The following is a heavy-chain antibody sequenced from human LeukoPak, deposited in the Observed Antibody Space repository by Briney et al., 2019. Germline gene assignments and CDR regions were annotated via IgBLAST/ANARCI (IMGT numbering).Heavy chain of an antibody. CDR3: GLGYYYMDV. D-gene: IGHD1-26*01. Sequence: GGSLRLSCAASGFTFSSYTINWVRQAPGKGLEWVSSISGSSYYIYYADSVRGRFTISRDNAKNSVYLQMNSLRAEDTAVYYCGLGYYYMDVWGKGTTVTVSS. J-gene: IGHJ6*03. CDR2: ISGSSYYI. CDR1: GFTFSSYT. V-gene: IGHV3-21*04.